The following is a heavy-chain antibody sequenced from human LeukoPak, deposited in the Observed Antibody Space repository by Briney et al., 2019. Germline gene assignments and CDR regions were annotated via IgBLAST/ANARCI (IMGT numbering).Heavy chain of an antibody. J-gene: IGHJ4*02. Sequence: SVKVSCKASGGTFSSYAISWVRQVPGQGLEWMGGIIPIFGTANYAQKFQGRVTITADESTSTAYMELSSLRSEDTAVYYCARDPGYYGSGSYYYFDYWGQGTLVTVSS. V-gene: IGHV1-69*13. D-gene: IGHD3-10*01. CDR1: GGTFSSYA. CDR2: IIPIFGTA. CDR3: ARDPGYYGSGSYYYFDY.